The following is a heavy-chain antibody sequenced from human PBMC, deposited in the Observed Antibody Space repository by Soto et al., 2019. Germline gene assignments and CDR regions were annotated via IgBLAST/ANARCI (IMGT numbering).Heavy chain of an antibody. CDR3: ARCVALTGAKNWFDP. Sequence: QVQLVQSGAEVKKPGASVKVSCKASGYTFTGYYMHWVRQAPGQGIEWMGWINPNSGCKNYAQKFQGWVTMTRDTPISTASMELSRLRSADTAVYYCARCVALTGAKNWFDPWGQGTLVTVSS. CDR2: INPNSGCK. CDR1: GYTFTGYY. D-gene: IGHD3-9*01. J-gene: IGHJ5*02. V-gene: IGHV1-2*04.